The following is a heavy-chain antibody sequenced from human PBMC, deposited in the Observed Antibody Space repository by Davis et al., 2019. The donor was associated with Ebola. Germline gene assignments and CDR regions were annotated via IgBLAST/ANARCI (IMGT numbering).Heavy chain of an antibody. CDR2: ISGSGGST. CDR3: AKDYGNSGYDSRIDY. V-gene: IGHV3-23*01. Sequence: ASLKISCAASGFTFSSYAMSWVRQAPGKGLEWVSAISGSGGSTYYADSVKGRFTIARDNSKNTLYLQMNSLRAEDTAVYYCAKDYGNSGYDSRIDYWGQGTLVTVSS. J-gene: IGHJ4*02. D-gene: IGHD5-12*01. CDR1: GFTFSSYA.